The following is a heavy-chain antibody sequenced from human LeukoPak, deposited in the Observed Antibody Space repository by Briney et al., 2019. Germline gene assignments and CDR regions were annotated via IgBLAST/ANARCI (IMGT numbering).Heavy chain of an antibody. J-gene: IGHJ5*02. Sequence: GGSLRLSCSASGFTFSRYWMHWVRQAPGKGLVWVSRINSDGSTTIYADSVKGRFTISRDNAKNTLYLQMNSLRAEDTAVYFCASGPTGFAWGQGTLVTVSS. D-gene: IGHD1-14*01. V-gene: IGHV3-74*01. CDR1: GFTFSRYW. CDR3: ASGPTGFA. CDR2: INSDGSTT.